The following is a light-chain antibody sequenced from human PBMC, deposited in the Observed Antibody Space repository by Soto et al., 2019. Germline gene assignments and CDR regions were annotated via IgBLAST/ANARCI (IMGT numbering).Light chain of an antibody. V-gene: IGKV3-20*01. CDR3: QQYNNWPYT. Sequence: EIVLTQSPGTLSVSPGERATLSCRASQTIRDSYVVWYQQKPGQAPRLLIYGASNRATGVPDRFSGRGSGTGFTLIISRLEPEDFAVYYCQQYNNWPYTFGQGTKLEIK. CDR1: QTIRDSY. CDR2: GAS. J-gene: IGKJ2*01.